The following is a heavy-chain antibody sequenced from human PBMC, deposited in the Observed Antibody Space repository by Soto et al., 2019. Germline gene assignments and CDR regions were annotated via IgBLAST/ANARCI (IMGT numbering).Heavy chain of an antibody. CDR1: GGSVSSGSYY. V-gene: IGHV4-61*01. J-gene: IGHJ4*02. CDR3: ARFSSVGATHQAGRVY. Sequence: PSETLSLTCTVSGGSVSSGSYYWSWIRQPPWKGLEWIGYIYYSGSTNYNPSPKSRVTISVDTSKNQFSLKLSSVTAADTAVYYCARFSSVGATHQAGRVYWGQGXLVTVSS. D-gene: IGHD1-26*01. CDR2: IYYSGST.